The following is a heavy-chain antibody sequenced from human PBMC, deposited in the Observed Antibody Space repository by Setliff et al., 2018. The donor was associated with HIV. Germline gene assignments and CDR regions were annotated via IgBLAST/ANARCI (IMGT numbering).Heavy chain of an antibody. CDR3: ARTHDYSNYWFDP. Sequence: ASVKVSCKASGYTFTGYNIHWVRQAPGQGLEWMGRINPNSGGTNYAQKFQGRVTVTRDTSINIVYMELIRLGSDDTAVYFCARTHDYSNYWFDPWG. D-gene: IGHD4-4*01. CDR1: GYTFTGYN. J-gene: IGHJ5*02. CDR2: INPNSGGT. V-gene: IGHV1-2*06.